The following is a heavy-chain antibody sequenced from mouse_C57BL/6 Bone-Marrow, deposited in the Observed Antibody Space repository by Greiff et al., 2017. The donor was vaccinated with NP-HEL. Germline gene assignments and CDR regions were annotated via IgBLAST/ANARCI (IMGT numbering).Heavy chain of an antibody. CDR3: ARDEDYDRDWYFDV. J-gene: IGHJ1*03. D-gene: IGHD2-4*01. CDR2: ISDGGSYT. CDR1: GFTFSSYA. Sequence: DVKLVESGGGLVKPGGSLKLSCAASGFTFSSYAMSWVRQTPEKRLEWVATISDGGSYTYYPDNVKGRFTISRDNAKNNLYLQMSHLKSEDTAMYYCARDEDYDRDWYFDVWGTGTTVTVSS. V-gene: IGHV5-4*01.